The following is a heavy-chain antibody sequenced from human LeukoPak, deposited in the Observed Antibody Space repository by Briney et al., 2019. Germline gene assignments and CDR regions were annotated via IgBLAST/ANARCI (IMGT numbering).Heavy chain of an antibody. Sequence: GASVKVSFKASGYTFTGYYMHWVRQAPGQGLEWMGWINPNSGGTNYAQKFQGRVTMTRDTSISTAYMELSRLRSDDTAVYYCARDTGYSSGWPYYWGQGTLVTVSS. J-gene: IGHJ4*02. CDR2: INPNSGGT. V-gene: IGHV1-2*02. CDR1: GYTFTGYY. CDR3: ARDTGYSSGWPYY. D-gene: IGHD6-19*01.